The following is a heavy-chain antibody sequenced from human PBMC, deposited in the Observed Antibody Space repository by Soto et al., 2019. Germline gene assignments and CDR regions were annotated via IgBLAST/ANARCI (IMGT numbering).Heavy chain of an antibody. J-gene: IGHJ6*03. CDR2: ISASGFET. Sequence: GGSLRLSCAASGFTFSSYCVSLVRQAPGTVLEWVSSISASGFETYYADSVKGRITISRDNSRNTLYLQLNSLRVEDTAVYYCVKGGADPYYFYLDVWGKGTAVTVSS. CDR3: VKGGADPYYFYLDV. V-gene: IGHV3-23*01. CDR1: GFTFSSYC.